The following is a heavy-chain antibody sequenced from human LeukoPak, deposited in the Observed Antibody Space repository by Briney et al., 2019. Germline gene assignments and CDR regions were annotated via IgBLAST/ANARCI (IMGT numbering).Heavy chain of an antibody. CDR3: ARDEVGIAAAGRNQYFQH. D-gene: IGHD6-13*01. V-gene: IGHV1-46*01. J-gene: IGHJ1*01. CDR1: GYTFTSYY. Sequence: ASVKVSCKASGYTFTSYYMHWVRQAPGQGLEWMGIINPSGGSTSYAQKFQGRVTMTRDTSTSTVYKELSSLRSEDTAVYYCARDEVGIAAAGRNQYFQHWGQGTLVTVSS. CDR2: INPSGGST.